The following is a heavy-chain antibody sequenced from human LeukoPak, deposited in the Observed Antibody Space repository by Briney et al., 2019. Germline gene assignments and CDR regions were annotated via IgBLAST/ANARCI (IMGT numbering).Heavy chain of an antibody. D-gene: IGHD6-6*01. J-gene: IGHJ4*02. CDR3: ARTTSIALRRPFDY. CDR1: EFTFSGYW. CDR2: IKQDGSEK. Sequence: PGGSLRLSCAASEFTFSGYWMSWVRQAPGKGQEWVANIKQDGSEKYYVDSVKGRFTVSRDNAKNSLYLQMNSLRAEDTAVYYCARTTSIALRRPFDYWGQGTLVTVSS. V-gene: IGHV3-7*03.